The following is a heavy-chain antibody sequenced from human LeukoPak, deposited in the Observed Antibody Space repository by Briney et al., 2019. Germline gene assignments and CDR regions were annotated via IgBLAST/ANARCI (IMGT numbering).Heavy chain of an antibody. D-gene: IGHD2-15*01. Sequence: GGSLRLFCAASGYSLSRKYMSWVREAPGKGVEWVSVIYSGGSTYYADSVKGRFTISRDNSKNTLYLQMNSLRAEDTAVYYCARVLRLLGAFDIWGQGTMVTVSS. V-gene: IGHV3-53*01. J-gene: IGHJ3*02. CDR1: GYSLSRKY. CDR2: IYSGGST. CDR3: ARVLRLLGAFDI.